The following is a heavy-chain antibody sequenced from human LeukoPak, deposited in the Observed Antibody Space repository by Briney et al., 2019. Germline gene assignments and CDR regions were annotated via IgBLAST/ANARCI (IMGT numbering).Heavy chain of an antibody. V-gene: IGHV3-23*01. CDR1: GFTFSSYA. J-gene: IGHJ5*02. D-gene: IGHD3-3*01. CDR2: ISGSGGST. CDR3: AKVGGRLLGDYDIWSGYYWSWFDP. Sequence: GGSLRLSCAASGFTFSSYAMSWVRQAPGKGLEWVSAISGSGGSTYYADSVKGRFTISRDNSKNTLYLQMNSLRAEDTAVYYCAKVGGRLLGDYDIWSGYYWSWFDPWGQRTLVTVSS.